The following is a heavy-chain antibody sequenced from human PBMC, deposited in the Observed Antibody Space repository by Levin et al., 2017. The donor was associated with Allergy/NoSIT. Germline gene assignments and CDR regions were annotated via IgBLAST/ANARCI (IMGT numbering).Heavy chain of an antibody. V-gene: IGHV4-31*03. J-gene: IGHJ6*02. D-gene: IGHD3-3*01. Sequence: SCTVSGGSISSGGYYWSWIRQHPGKGLEWIGYIYYSGSTYYNPSLKSRVTISVDTSKNQFSLKLSSVTAADTAVYYCAREPYYDFWSGYYNPYSVSEMGGGMDGWGQGTTVTVSS. CDR2: IYYSGST. CDR1: GGSISSGGYY. CDR3: AREPYYDFWSGYYNPYSVSEMGGGMDG.